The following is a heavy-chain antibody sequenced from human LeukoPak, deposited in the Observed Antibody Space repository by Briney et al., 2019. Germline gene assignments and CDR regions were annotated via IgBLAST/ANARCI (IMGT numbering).Heavy chain of an antibody. CDR2: IYSGGST. CDR1: GFTVSSNY. D-gene: IGHD6-13*01. Sequence: GGSLRLSCAASGFTVSSNYMSWVRQAPGKGLEWVSVIYSGGSTYYADSVKGRFTISRDNSKNTLYLQMNSLRAEDTAVYYCARDGVGAAAGTEKIFDYWGQGTLVTVSS. V-gene: IGHV3-53*01. CDR3: ARDGVGAAAGTEKIFDY. J-gene: IGHJ4*02.